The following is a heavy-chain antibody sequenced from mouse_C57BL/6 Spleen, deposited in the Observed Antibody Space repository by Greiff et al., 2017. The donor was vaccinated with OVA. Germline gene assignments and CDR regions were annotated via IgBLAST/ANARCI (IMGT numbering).Heavy chain of an antibody. J-gene: IGHJ2*01. D-gene: IGHD3-2*02. Sequence: EQPGAELVKPGASVKLSCKASGYTFTSYWMQWVKQRPGQGLEWIGEIDPSDSYTNYNQKFKGKATLTVDTSSSTAYMQLSSLTSEDSAVYYGARSIDSSGYDFDYWGQGTTLTVSS. CDR1: GYTFTSYW. CDR3: ARSIDSSGYDFDY. CDR2: IDPSDSYT. V-gene: IGHV1-50*01.